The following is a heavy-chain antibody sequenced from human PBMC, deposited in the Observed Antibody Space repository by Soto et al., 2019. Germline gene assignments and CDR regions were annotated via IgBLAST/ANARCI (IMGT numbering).Heavy chain of an antibody. CDR2: IFDSGST. CDR1: GGSISGGVNS. D-gene: IGHD2-8*01. V-gene: IGHV4-30-4*01. Sequence: QVQLQESGPGLVKPSETLSLTCTVSGGSISGGVNSWSWIRQPPGKGLEWIGHIFDSGSTSYNPSLKSRLTISVDTSKNQFSLRLSSVTAADTAVYYCAREIMPLTNDWYFDLWGRGTLVTVSS. J-gene: IGHJ2*01. CDR3: AREIMPLTNDWYFDL.